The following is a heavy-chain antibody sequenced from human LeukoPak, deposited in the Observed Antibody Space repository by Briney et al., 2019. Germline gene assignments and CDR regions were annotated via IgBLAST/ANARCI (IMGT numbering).Heavy chain of an antibody. J-gene: IGHJ4*02. CDR1: GFTFSTYW. V-gene: IGHV3-74*01. D-gene: IGHD6-13*01. CDR2: VNGDGGST. Sequence: GGSLRLSCAASGFTFSTYWMHWVRQAPGKGLVWVSRVNGDGGSTNYADSVKGRFTISRDNAKNTLYLQMNSLRAEDTAVYYCARDGIAAVDFDYWGQGILVTVSS. CDR3: ARDGIAAVDFDY.